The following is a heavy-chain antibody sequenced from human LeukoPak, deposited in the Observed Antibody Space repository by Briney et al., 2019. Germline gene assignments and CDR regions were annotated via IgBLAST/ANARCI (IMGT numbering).Heavy chain of an antibody. CDR1: GFTFSSYA. CDR3: AKGRYYYDSSGGGYYYYGMDV. J-gene: IGHJ6*02. CDR2: ISGSGGST. Sequence: GGSLRLSCAASGFTFSSYAMGWVRQAPGKGLEWVSAISGSGGSTYYADSVKGRFTISRDNSKNTPYLQMNSLRAEDTAVYHCAKGRYYYDSSGGGYYYYGMDVWGQGTTVTVSS. D-gene: IGHD3-22*01. V-gene: IGHV3-23*01.